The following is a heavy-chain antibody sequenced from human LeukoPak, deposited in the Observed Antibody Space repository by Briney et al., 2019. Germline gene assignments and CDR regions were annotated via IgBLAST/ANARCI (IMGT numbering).Heavy chain of an antibody. J-gene: IGHJ2*01. CDR1: GFTFSSYG. CDR2: IRYDGSNK. CDR3: AKEGVWGNWYFDL. V-gene: IGHV3-30*02. D-gene: IGHD3-16*01. Sequence: PGGSLRLSCAASGFTFSSYGMHWVRQAPGKGLEWVAFIRYDGSNKYYADSVKGRFTISRDNSKNTLSLEMNSLRDEDTAVYYCAKEGVWGNWYFDLWGRGTLVTVSS.